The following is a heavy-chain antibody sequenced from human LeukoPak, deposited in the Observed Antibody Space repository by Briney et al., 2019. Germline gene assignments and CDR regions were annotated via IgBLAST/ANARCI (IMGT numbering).Heavy chain of an antibody. J-gene: IGHJ5*02. Sequence: GASVTVSCKASGYTFTGYYMHWVRQPPGPRVEGVGWINHKSGGTNYAQTFQGRVTITRDTSIKTAYMQLSRLRHQDAAADVCARGVDTWTWGEGALVTVSS. CDR2: INHKSGGT. CDR1: GYTFTGYY. CDR3: ARGVDTWT. V-gene: IGHV1-2*02. D-gene: IGHD1-20*01.